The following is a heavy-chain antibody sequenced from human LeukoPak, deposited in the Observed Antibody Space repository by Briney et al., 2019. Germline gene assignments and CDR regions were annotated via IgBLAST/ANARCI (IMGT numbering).Heavy chain of an antibody. D-gene: IGHD3-22*01. CDR2: INPSGGST. V-gene: IGHV1-46*01. J-gene: IGHJ6*03. Sequence: ASVKVSCKASGYTFTSYYMHWVRQAPGQGLEWMGIINPSGGSTSYAQKFQGRVTMTRDMSTSTVYMELSSLRSEDTAVYYCARDGGDSSGYYYYYYYMDVWGQGTTVTVSS. CDR1: GYTFTSYY. CDR3: ARDGGDSSGYYYYYYYMDV.